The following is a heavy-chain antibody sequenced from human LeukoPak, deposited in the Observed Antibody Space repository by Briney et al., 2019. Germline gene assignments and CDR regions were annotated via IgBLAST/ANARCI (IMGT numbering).Heavy chain of an antibody. CDR3: ASHADIVVVPAACDY. CDR2: ISSSGSTI. J-gene: IGHJ4*02. D-gene: IGHD2-2*01. CDR1: GFTFSDYY. Sequence: GGSLRLSCAASGFTFSDYYMSWIRQAPGKGLEWVSYISSSGSTIYYADSVKGRFTISRDNAKNSLYLQMNSLRAEDTAVYYCASHADIVVVPAACDYWGQGTLVTVSS. V-gene: IGHV3-11*01.